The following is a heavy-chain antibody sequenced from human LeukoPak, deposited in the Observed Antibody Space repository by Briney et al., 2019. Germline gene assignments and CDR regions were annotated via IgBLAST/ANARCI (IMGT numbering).Heavy chain of an antibody. V-gene: IGHV3-21*01. Sequence: GGSLTHSCAASGFTFSSYSMNRVRQAPGKGLEWVSSISSSSSYIYYADSLKARFTISRDNAKNSLYLQMNSLRVEDTAVYYCARGGSAVVVTATTRVFDYWGQGTLVTVSS. D-gene: IGHD2-21*02. J-gene: IGHJ4*02. CDR1: GFTFSSYS. CDR2: ISSSSSYI. CDR3: ARGGSAVVVTATTRVFDY.